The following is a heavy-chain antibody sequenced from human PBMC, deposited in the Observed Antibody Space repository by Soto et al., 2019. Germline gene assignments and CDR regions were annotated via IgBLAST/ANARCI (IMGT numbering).Heavy chain of an antibody. CDR2: IIPIVGTA. D-gene: IGHD3-22*01. J-gene: IGHJ3*02. CDR1: GGTFSSYA. V-gene: IGHV1-69*01. Sequence: QVQLVQSGAEVKKPGSSVKVSCKASGGTFSSYAISWVRQAPGQGLEWMGGIIPIVGTANYAQKFQGRVTINADESTSTAYMELSSLRSEDPAVYYCARVLKGYYDSSGYAFDIWGQGTMVTVSS. CDR3: ARVLKGYYDSSGYAFDI.